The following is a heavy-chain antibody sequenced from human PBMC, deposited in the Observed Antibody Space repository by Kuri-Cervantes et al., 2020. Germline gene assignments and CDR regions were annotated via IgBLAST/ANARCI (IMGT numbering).Heavy chain of an antibody. CDR2: IHYDGSNK. CDR1: GFIFSGYG. CDR3: AKDRAGYYYYMDV. D-gene: IGHD3-10*01. J-gene: IGHJ6*03. V-gene: IGHV3-30*02. Sequence: GESLKISCAASGFIFSGYGMHWVRQAPGKGLEWVAFIHYDGSNKYYADSVKGRFTISRDNSKNTLYLQMNGLRAEDTAVYYCAKDRAGYYYYMDVWGKGTTVTVSS.